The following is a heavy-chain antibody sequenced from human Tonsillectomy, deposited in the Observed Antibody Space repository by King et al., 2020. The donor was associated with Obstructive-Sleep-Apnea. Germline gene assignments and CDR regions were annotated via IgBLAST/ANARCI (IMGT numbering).Heavy chain of an antibody. J-gene: IGHJ6*02. D-gene: IGHD5-12*01. V-gene: IGHV3-7*01. CDR3: ARDETYAYSMGYYSFPGMDV. CDR2: IKEDGTEK. Sequence: DVQLVESGGGLVQPGGSLRLSCAASGFTFSSYWMSWVRQAPGKGLEWVANIKEDGTEKNYVDSVKGRFTISRDNAKNSLYLPMNSLRAEDTAVYYCARDETYAYSMGYYSFPGMDVWCQGTTVTVSS. CDR1: GFTFSSYW.